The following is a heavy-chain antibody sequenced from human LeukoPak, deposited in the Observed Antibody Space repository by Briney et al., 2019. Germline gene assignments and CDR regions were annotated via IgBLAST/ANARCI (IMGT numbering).Heavy chain of an antibody. CDR3: ARDANWGFDAFDI. CDR1: GFTVNSNY. Sequence: PGGSLRLSCAASGFTVNSNYMSWVRQAPGKGLEWVAVIWYDGSNKYYADSVKGRFTISRDNSKNTLYLQMNSLRAEDTAVYYCARDANWGFDAFDIWGQGTMVTVSS. D-gene: IGHD7-27*01. V-gene: IGHV3-33*08. J-gene: IGHJ3*02. CDR2: IWYDGSNK.